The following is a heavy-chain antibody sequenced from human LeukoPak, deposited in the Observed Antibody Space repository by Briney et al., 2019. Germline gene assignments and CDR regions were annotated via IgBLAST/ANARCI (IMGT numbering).Heavy chain of an antibody. CDR1: GGSISSNTYC. J-gene: IGHJ4*02. V-gene: IGHV4-39*02. CDR2: ISYSGIT. CDR3: ARVTTVTTVYFDY. D-gene: IGHD4-11*01. Sequence: SETLSLTCTVSGGSISSNTYCWGWIRQPPGKGLEWIGSISYSGITSYNPSLKSRVTISVDTSKNHFSLRLNSVTAADTAVYYCARVTTVTTVYFDYWGQGTLVTVSS.